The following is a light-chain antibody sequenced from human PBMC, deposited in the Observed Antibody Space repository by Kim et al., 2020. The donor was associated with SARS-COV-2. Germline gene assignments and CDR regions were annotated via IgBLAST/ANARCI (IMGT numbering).Light chain of an antibody. CDR2: GAS. CDR3: QQYNNWPPHT. Sequence: VSPGERATISGRASQSVSSNLAWYQQKPGQAPRLLIYGASTRATGIPARFSGSGSGTEFTLTISSLQSEDFAVYYCQQYNNWPPHTFGQGTKLEI. J-gene: IGKJ2*01. V-gene: IGKV3-15*01. CDR1: QSVSSN.